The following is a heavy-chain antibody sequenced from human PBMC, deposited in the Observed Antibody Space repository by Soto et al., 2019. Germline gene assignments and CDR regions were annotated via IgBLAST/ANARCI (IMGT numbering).Heavy chain of an antibody. CDR3: ARAGAVIVVVPAAKRNWFDP. J-gene: IGHJ5*02. D-gene: IGHD2-2*01. CDR1: GGSFSGYY. Sequence: SETLSLTCAVYGGSFSGYYWSWTRQPPGKGLEWIGEINHSGSTNYNPSLKSRVTISVDTSKNQFSLKLSSVTAADTAVYYCARAGAVIVVVPAAKRNWFDPWGQGTLVTVSS. CDR2: INHSGST. V-gene: IGHV4-34*01.